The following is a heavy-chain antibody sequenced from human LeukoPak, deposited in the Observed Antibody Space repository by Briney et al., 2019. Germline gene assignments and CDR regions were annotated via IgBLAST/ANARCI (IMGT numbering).Heavy chain of an antibody. Sequence: SETLSLTCAVYGGSFSGYYWSWIRQPPGKGLEWIGEINHSGSTNYNPSLKSRVTISVDTSKNQFSLKLSSVTAADTAVYYCASWAVAGYFDYWGQGTLVTVSS. CDR1: GGSFSGYY. CDR2: INHSGST. V-gene: IGHV4-34*01. J-gene: IGHJ4*02. D-gene: IGHD6-19*01. CDR3: ASWAVAGYFDY.